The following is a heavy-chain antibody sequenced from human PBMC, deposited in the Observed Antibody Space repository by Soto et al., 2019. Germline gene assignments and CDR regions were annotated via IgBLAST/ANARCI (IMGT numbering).Heavy chain of an antibody. CDR3: ARDPGWIRLWSRAYYYYGMDV. V-gene: IGHV4-59*01. Sequence: PSETLSLTCTVSGGSISSYYWSWIRQPTGKGLEWIGYIYYSGSTNYNPSLKSRVTISVDTSKNQFSLKLSSVTAADTAVYYCARDPGWIRLWSRAYYYYGMDVWGQGTTVTVSS. J-gene: IGHJ6*02. CDR1: GGSISSYY. CDR2: IYYSGST. D-gene: IGHD5-18*01.